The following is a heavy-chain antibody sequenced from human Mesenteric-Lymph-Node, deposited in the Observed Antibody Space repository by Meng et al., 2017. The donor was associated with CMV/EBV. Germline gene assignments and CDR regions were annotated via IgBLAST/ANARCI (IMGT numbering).Heavy chain of an antibody. CDR1: GFIFSSYT. V-gene: IGHV3-30*04. J-gene: IGHJ6*02. Sequence: GESLKISCAASGFIFSSYTMHWVRQAPGKGLEWVAVISYDGSNKYYADSVKGRFTIFRDNSKNTLYMQMNRRRAEDTAVYYCARDDISYYDSASRDYGMDVWGQGTTVTVSS. D-gene: IGHD3-22*01. CDR2: ISYDGSNK. CDR3: ARDDISYYDSASRDYGMDV.